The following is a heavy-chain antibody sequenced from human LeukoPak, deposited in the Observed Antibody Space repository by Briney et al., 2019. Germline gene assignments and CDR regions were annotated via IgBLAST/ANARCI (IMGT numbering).Heavy chain of an antibody. CDR2: INHSGST. V-gene: IGHV4-39*07. Sequence: SETLSLTCTVSGGSISSSSYYWSWIRQPPGKGLEWIGEINHSGSTNYNPSLKSRVTISVDTSKNQVSLKVNSVTAADTAVYFCARQPPDTASFDYWGQGTLVTVSS. CDR3: ARQPPDTASFDY. D-gene: IGHD3-22*01. CDR1: GGSISSSSYY. J-gene: IGHJ4*02.